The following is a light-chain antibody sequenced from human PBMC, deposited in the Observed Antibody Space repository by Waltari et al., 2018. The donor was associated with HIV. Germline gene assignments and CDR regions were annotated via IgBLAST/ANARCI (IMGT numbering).Light chain of an antibody. Sequence: QSALTQPASVSGSPGQSITISCTGTSRDVGGYNSVSWYQQHPGKAPQLMIYEVINRPSGVSIRFSGSKSGNPASLTIPGLQAEDVADYYCSSYTSSSTLAVFGGGTKLTVL. V-gene: IGLV2-14*03. CDR1: SRDVGGYNS. CDR2: EVI. CDR3: SSYTSSSTLAV. J-gene: IGLJ2*01.